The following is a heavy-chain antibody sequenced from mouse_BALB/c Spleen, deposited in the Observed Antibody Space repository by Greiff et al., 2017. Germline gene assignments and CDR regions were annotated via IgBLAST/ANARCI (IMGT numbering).Heavy chain of an antibody. CDR3: AKVRRGYWYFDV. CDR2: IYPYNGGT. Sequence: VQLQQSGPELVKPGASVKISCKASGYTFTDYNMHWVKQSHGKSLEWIGYIYPYNGGTGYNQKFKSKATLTVDNSSSTTYMELRSLTSEDSAVYYCAKVRRGYWYFDVWGAGTTVTVSS. D-gene: IGHD2-14*01. J-gene: IGHJ1*01. CDR1: GYTFTDYN. V-gene: IGHV1S29*02.